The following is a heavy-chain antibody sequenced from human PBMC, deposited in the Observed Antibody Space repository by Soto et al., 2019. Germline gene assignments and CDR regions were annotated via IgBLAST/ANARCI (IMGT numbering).Heavy chain of an antibody. J-gene: IGHJ4*02. Sequence: ASVKVPCKASGYTFTSYGINWVRQAPGRGLEWMGWINPGNGNTKYSQQFQGRVIIDRDTSASTAYMELSSLRPEDTAVYYCARGGYFDSSNYLAYWGLGTLVTVSS. CDR1: GYTFTSYG. D-gene: IGHD3-22*01. CDR2: INPGNGNT. V-gene: IGHV1-3*01. CDR3: ARGGYFDSSNYLAY.